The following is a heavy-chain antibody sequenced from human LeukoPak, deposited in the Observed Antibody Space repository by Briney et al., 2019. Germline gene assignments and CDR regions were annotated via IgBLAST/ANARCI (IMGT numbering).Heavy chain of an antibody. CDR3: AREQYYYGMDV. CDR2: IKQDGSEK. Sequence: GGSLRLSCAASGFTFSSYWMSWVRQAPGKGLEWVANIKQDGSEKYYVDSVKGRFTIPRDNAKNSLYLLMNSLRAEDTAVYYCAREQYYYGMDVWGQGTTVTVSS. CDR1: GFTFSSYW. V-gene: IGHV3-7*01. J-gene: IGHJ6*02.